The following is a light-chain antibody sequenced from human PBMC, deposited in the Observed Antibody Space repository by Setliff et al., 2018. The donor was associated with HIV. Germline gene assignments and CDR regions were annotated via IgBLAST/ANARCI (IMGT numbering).Light chain of an antibody. V-gene: IGLV1-44*01. CDR2: GNF. J-gene: IGLJ1*01. Sequence: QSALTQPPSASGTPGQRVTISCSGSFSNIGRNTINWYQQLPGTAPRLLIYGNFQRPSGVPDRFSGSKSGTSASLAISGLQAEDEADYHCSSYTGRSTLVFGTGTKVTVL. CDR1: FSNIGRNT. CDR3: SSYTGRSTLV.